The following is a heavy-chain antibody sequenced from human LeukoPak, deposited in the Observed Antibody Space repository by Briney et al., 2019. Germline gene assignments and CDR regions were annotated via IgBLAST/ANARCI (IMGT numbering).Heavy chain of an antibody. CDR2: ITGDGTTT. Sequence: GGSLRLSCEAAELTFSSYGMSWVRQAPGKGLQWVPAITGDGTTTYYADSMKGRFTISRDNSKNMLYLQMSSLTAEDTAVYYSAKMPGYFDYWGQGTLVPVSS. CDR1: ELTFSSYG. V-gene: IGHV3-23*01. J-gene: IGHJ4*02. D-gene: IGHD2-2*01. CDR3: AKMPGYFDY.